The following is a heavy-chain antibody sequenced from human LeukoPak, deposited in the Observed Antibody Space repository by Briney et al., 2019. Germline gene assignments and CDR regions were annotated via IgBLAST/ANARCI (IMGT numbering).Heavy chain of an antibody. Sequence: GGSLRLSCAASGFRFSGHYMSWIRQAPGKGLEWISYITNSGDFVNYADSVKGRFTISRDNAKNSLYLQMNSLRAEDTVVYYCAREARATPDFWGQGTVVTVSS. CDR2: ITNSGDFV. V-gene: IGHV3-11*01. J-gene: IGHJ4*02. CDR3: AREARATPDF. CDR1: GFRFSGHY. D-gene: IGHD1-26*01.